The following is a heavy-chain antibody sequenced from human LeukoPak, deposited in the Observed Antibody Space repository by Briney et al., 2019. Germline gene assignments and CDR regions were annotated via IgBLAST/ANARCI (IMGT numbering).Heavy chain of an antibody. CDR3: ARDRGTGINPTKHYYGSGNLPLGY. Sequence: SETLSLTCTVSGGSISSYYWSWLRQPPGKGLEWLGYIYYSGSTNYNPSLKSRVTISVDTSKNQFSLKLSSVTAAGTAVYYCARDRGTGINPTKHYYGSGNLPLGYWGQGTLVTVSS. CDR1: GGSISSYY. J-gene: IGHJ4*02. CDR2: IYYSGST. D-gene: IGHD3-10*01. V-gene: IGHV4-59*01.